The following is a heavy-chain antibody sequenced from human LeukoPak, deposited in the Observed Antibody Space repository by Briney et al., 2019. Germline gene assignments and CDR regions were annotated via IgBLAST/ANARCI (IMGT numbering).Heavy chain of an antibody. Sequence: ASVKVSCKASGGTFSSYAISWGRQAAGQGLEWMGGIIPIFGTANYAQKFQGRVTITAYESTSPAYMELSSMRAEDTAVYYCARGGRERYSYGRSWGQGTLVTVSS. V-gene: IGHV1-69*13. CDR2: IIPIFGTA. D-gene: IGHD5-18*01. CDR1: GGTFSSYA. CDR3: ARGGRERYSYGRS. J-gene: IGHJ4*02.